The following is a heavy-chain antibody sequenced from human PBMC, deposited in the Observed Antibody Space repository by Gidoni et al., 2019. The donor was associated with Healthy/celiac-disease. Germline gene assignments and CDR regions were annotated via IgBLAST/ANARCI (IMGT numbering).Heavy chain of an antibody. J-gene: IGHJ4*02. Sequence: EVQLVQSGAEVKKPGGSLKISCKGSGTSFTSYWIGWGRQMPGKGLEWMGIIYPGDSDTRYSPSFQGQVTISADKSISTAYLQWSSLKASDTAMYYCARQEGVGILTGPFDYWGQGTLVTVSS. CDR1: GTSFTSYW. CDR3: ARQEGVGILTGPFDY. D-gene: IGHD3-9*01. V-gene: IGHV5-51*01. CDR2: IYPGDSDT.